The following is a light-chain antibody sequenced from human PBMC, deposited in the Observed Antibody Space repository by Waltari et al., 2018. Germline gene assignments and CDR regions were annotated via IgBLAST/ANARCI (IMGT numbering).Light chain of an antibody. Sequence: QSALTQPRPVSGSPGQSVPISCTGTSSYVGGYNYFSWYQQHPGKVPKLMIYDVSKRPSGVPDRFSGSKSGNTASLTISGLQAEDEADYYCCSYADSYTLFGGGTKLTVL. V-gene: IGLV2-11*01. J-gene: IGLJ2*01. CDR3: CSYADSYTL. CDR2: DVS. CDR1: SSYVGGYNY.